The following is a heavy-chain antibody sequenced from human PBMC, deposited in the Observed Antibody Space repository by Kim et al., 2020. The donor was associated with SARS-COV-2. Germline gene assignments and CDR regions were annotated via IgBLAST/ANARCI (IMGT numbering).Heavy chain of an antibody. J-gene: IGHJ4*02. CDR3: ARYAAMVDY. V-gene: IGHV4-61*01. CDR2: IYYSGST. CDR1: GGSVSSGSYY. Sequence: SETLSLTCTVSGGSVSSGSYYWSWIRQPPGKGLEWIGYIYYSGSTNYNPSLKSRVTISVDTSKNQFSLKLSSVTAADTAVYYCARYAAMVDYWGQGTLVTVSS. D-gene: IGHD5-18*01.